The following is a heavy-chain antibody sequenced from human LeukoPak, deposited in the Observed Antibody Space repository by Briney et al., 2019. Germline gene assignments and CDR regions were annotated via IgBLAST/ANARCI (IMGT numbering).Heavy chain of an antibody. CDR3: NSGYEGWFDP. CDR1: GYTFTSYY. D-gene: IGHD5-12*01. J-gene: IGHJ5*02. Sequence: ASVKVSCKASGYTFTSYYMHWVRHAPGQGLEWVGVINPSGGSTSYAQKFEGRVTMTRDTYTSTVYMELSSLRSEDTAVYYCNSGYEGWFDPWGQGTLVTVSS. V-gene: IGHV1-46*01. CDR2: INPSGGST.